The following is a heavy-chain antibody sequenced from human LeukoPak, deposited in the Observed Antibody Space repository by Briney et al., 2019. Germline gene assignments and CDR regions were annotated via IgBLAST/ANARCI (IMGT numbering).Heavy chain of an antibody. CDR3: AIHDRSTWPPEDY. Sequence: GGSLRLSCAASGFTFSIYWMHWVRQVPGEGLVWVSRINNDGSSARYADSVKGRFTISRDNAKNTLYLQMNSLRVEDTAIYYCAIHDRSTWPPEDYWGQGTLVTVSS. D-gene: IGHD3-9*01. V-gene: IGHV3-74*01. J-gene: IGHJ4*02. CDR1: GFTFSIYW. CDR2: INNDGSSA.